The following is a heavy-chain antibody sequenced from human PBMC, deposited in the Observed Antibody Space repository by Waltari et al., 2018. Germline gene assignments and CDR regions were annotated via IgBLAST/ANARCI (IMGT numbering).Heavy chain of an antibody. D-gene: IGHD6-19*01. V-gene: IGHV3-48*03. CDR2: IKRNGDTV. J-gene: IGHJ5*02. CDR3: AGWVTYTSDWHGSLAP. Sequence: EVQLVESGGGLVQPGGSLRLSCAAPGFTFSSYEMNWVRQAPGKGLGWISSIKRNGDTVYYAASVRGRLTISRDNAQKSLYLQMNTLRPEDTAIYYCAGWVTYTSDWHGSLAPWGQGTLVTVSS. CDR1: GFTFSSYE.